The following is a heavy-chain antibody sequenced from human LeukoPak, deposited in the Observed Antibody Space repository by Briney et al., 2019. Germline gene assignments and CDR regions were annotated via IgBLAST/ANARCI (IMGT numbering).Heavy chain of an antibody. J-gene: IGHJ6*02. CDR3: AKEVSNDILTGYLFYYYYGMDV. CDR1: GFTFSSYA. Sequence: PGGSLRLSCAASGFTFSSYAMSWVRQAPGKGLDWVSPISGSGGSTYYADSVKGRFTISRDNSKNTLYLQMNSLRAEDTAVYYCAKEVSNDILTGYLFYYYYGMDVWGQGTTVTVSS. CDR2: ISGSGGST. D-gene: IGHD3-9*01. V-gene: IGHV3-23*01.